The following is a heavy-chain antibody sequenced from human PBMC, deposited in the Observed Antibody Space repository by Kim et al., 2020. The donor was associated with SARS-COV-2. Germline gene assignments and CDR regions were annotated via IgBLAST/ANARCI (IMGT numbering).Heavy chain of an antibody. CDR2: ISAYNGNT. D-gene: IGHD2-2*02. V-gene: IGHV1-18*01. Sequence: ASVKVSCKASGYTFTSYGISWVRQAPGQGLEWMGWISAYNGNTNYAQKLQGRVTMTTDTSTSTAYMELRSLRSDDTAVYYCARTVGYCSSTSCYTGVWYDFYYYYMDVWGKGTTVTVSS. CDR1: GYTFTSYG. J-gene: IGHJ6*03. CDR3: ARTVGYCSSTSCYTGVWYDFYYYYMDV.